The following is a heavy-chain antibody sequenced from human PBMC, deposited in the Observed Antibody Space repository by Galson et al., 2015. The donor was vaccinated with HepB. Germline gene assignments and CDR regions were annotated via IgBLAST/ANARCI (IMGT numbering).Heavy chain of an antibody. CDR1: GYTFNGYY. V-gene: IGHV1-2*06. CDR2: INTYNGAT. J-gene: IGHJ4*02. Sequence: SVKVSCKASGYTFNGYYMHWVRQVPGQGLEWMGRINTYNGATNYAKNFQARVTMTRDTSIRTAYLELITLRSDDTAVYYCARGSYSGRYSPDYWGQGTLVTVSS. CDR3: ARGSYSGRYSPDY. D-gene: IGHD1-26*01.